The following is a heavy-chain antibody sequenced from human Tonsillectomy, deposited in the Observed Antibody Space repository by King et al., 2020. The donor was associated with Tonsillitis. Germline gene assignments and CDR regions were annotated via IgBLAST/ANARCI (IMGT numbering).Heavy chain of an antibody. Sequence: VQLQESGPGLVKPSETLSLTCTVSGGSFSSYYWIWIRQLPGKGLEWIGNIYHSGSTNYNPSLKSRVTISVDTSKKQFFLKLSSVTAADTAVYYCARADRAYYYYMDVWGKGTTVTVSS. CDR2: IYHSGST. V-gene: IGHV4-59*01. CDR1: GGSFSSYY. J-gene: IGHJ6*03. CDR3: ARADRAYYYYMDV. D-gene: IGHD1-14*01.